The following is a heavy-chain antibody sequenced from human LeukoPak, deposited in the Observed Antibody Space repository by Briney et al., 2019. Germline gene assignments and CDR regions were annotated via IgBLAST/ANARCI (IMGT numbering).Heavy chain of an antibody. V-gene: IGHV3-30-3*01. D-gene: IGHD2-2*02. CDR1: GFTFSSYA. J-gene: IGHJ6*02. CDR3: ARDLYCSSTSCYNV. Sequence: GGSLRLSCAASGFTFSSYAMHWVRQAPGKGLEWVAVISYDGSNKYYADSVKGRFTISRDNSKNTLYLQMNGLRAEDTAVYYCARDLYCSSTSCYNVWGQGTTVTVSS. CDR2: ISYDGSNK.